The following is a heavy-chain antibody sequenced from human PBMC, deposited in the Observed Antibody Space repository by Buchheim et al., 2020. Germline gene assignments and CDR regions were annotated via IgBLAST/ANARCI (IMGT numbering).Heavy chain of an antibody. J-gene: IGHJ5*02. CDR1: GFTFSSYS. CDR3: ARDSLTYYALDP. CDR2: ISSSSSNI. D-gene: IGHD1-26*01. Sequence: EVQLVESGGGLVQPGGSLRLSCAASGFTFSSYSMNWVRQAPGKGLEWVSYISSSSSNIYYADSVQGRFTFSRDNAKNSLYPQMNSLRDEDTAVYYCARDSLTYYALDPWGQGTL. V-gene: IGHV3-48*02.